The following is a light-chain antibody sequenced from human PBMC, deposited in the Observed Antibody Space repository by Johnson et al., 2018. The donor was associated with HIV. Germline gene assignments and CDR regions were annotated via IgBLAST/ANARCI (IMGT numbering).Light chain of an antibody. J-gene: IGLJ1*01. CDR2: ENN. Sequence: QSVLTQPPSVSAAPGQKVTISCSGSSSNIGNSYVSWFQQLPGTAPKLLIYENNKRPSGIPARFSGSKSGTSATLGITGLQAGDEADYYCGTWDSSLNGYVCATGTKVIVL. V-gene: IGLV1-51*02. CDR3: GTWDSSLNGYV. CDR1: SSNIGNSY.